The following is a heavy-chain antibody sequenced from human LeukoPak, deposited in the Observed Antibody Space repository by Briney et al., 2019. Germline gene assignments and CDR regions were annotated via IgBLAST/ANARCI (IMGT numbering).Heavy chain of an antibody. CDR3: ARGPGVVVAATPDY. Sequence: ASVKVSCXASGYTFTSYGISWVRQAPGQGLEWMAWISAYNGNTNYAQKLQGRVTMTTDTSTSTAYMELRSLRSDDTAVYYCARGPGVVVAATPDYWGQGTLVTVSS. CDR2: ISAYNGNT. V-gene: IGHV1-18*01. CDR1: GYTFTSYG. J-gene: IGHJ4*02. D-gene: IGHD2-15*01.